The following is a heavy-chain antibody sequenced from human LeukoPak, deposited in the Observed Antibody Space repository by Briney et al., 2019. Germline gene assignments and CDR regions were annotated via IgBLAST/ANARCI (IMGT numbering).Heavy chain of an antibody. V-gene: IGHV1-18*04. CDR1: GYTFTSYY. CDR2: ISAYNGNT. Sequence: ASVKVSCKASGYTFTSYYMHWVRQAPGQGLEWMGWISAYNGNTNYAQKLQGRVTMTTDTSTSTAYMELRSLRSDDTAVYYCARAVFGGDSWYYFDYWGQGTLVTVSS. J-gene: IGHJ4*02. D-gene: IGHD2-21*02. CDR3: ARAVFGGDSWYYFDY.